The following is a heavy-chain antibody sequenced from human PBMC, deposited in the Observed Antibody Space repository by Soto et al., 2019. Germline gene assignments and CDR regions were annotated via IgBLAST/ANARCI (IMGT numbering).Heavy chain of an antibody. CDR3: ARGGSGTYLLDY. D-gene: IGHD3-10*01. CDR2: INSDGSST. Sequence: EVQLVESGGGLVQPGGSLRLSCAASGFTFSSHWLHWVRQAPGKGLVWVSRINSDGSSTNYADSVKGQFTISRDNAKNTVYLQVNSLRVEDTAVYYWARGGSGTYLLDYWGQGTLVTVSS. J-gene: IGHJ4*02. V-gene: IGHV3-74*01. CDR1: GFTFSSHW.